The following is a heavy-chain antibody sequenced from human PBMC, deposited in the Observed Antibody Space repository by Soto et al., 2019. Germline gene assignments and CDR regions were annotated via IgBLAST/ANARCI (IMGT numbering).Heavy chain of an antibody. CDR1: GFTFSSYG. CDR2: IWYDGSNK. J-gene: IGHJ2*01. Sequence: QVQLVESGGGVVQPGRSLRLSCAASGFTFSSYGMHWVRQAPGKGLEWVAVIWYDGSNKYYADSVKGRFTISRDNSKNTLYLQMNSLRAEDTAVYYCARGGAPYSNYWVEKDWYFDLWGRGTLVTVSS. CDR3: ARGGAPYSNYWVEKDWYFDL. D-gene: IGHD4-4*01. V-gene: IGHV3-33*01.